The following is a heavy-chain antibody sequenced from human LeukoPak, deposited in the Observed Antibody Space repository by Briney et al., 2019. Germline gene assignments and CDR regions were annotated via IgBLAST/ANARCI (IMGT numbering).Heavy chain of an antibody. CDR1: GFTFSSYG. J-gene: IGHJ6*02. CDR3: ARDGNYYDSSGYYYGDYYYYGMDV. V-gene: IGHV3-33*01. CDR2: IWYDGSNK. D-gene: IGHD3-22*01. Sequence: GGSLRLSCAASGFTFSSYGMHWVRQAPGKGLEWVAVIWYDGSNKYYADSVKGRFTISRDNSKNTLYLQMNRLRAEDTAVYYCARDGNYYDSSGYYYGDYYYYGMDVWGQGTTVTVSS.